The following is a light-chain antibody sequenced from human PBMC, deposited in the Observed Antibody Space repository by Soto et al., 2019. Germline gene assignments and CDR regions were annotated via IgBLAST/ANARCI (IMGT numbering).Light chain of an antibody. J-gene: IGLJ3*02. V-gene: IGLV2-14*01. CDR3: SSYTSSLTWV. CDR2: EVS. Sequence: QSALTQPASVSGSPGQSITISCTGSSSDVGGYNYVSWYQQYPGKAPQVLLYEVSNRPSGVSDRFSVSKSGNTASLTISGLQADYEADYYCSSYTSSLTWVFGGGTQLTVL. CDR1: SSDVGGYNY.